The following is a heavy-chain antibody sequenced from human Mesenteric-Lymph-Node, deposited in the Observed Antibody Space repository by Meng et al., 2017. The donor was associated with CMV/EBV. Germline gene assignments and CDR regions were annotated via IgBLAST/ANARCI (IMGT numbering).Heavy chain of an antibody. V-gene: IGHV3-74*01. CDR2: IYSDGSST. J-gene: IGHJ4*02. CDR1: GFTFSSYW. Sequence: GGSLRLSCAASGFTFSSYWMHWVRQAPGKGLVWVSRIYSDGSSTNYADSVKGRFTISRDNAKNSLYLQMNSLRAEDTAVYYCARTDSYGYKYFDYWGQGTLVTVSS. D-gene: IGHD5-18*01. CDR3: ARTDSYGYKYFDY.